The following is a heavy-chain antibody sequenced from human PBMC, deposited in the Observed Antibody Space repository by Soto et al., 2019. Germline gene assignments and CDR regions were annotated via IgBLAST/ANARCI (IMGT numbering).Heavy chain of an antibody. V-gene: IGHV1-69*02. D-gene: IGHD4-17*01. CDR3: ASGPQGNDYGDYGFDY. CDR1: GGTFSSYT. Sequence: QVQLVQSGAEVKKPGSSVKVSCKASGGTFSSYTISWVRQAPGQGLEWMGRIIPILGIANYAQKFQGRVKITADKSTRTAYMELSSLRSEDTAGYYCASGPQGNDYGDYGFDYWGQGTLVTVSS. J-gene: IGHJ4*02. CDR2: IIPILGIA.